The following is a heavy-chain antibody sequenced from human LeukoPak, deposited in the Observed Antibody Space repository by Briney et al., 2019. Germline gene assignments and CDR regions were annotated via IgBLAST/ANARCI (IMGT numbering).Heavy chain of an antibody. J-gene: IGHJ3*02. CDR1: GGSISSYY. D-gene: IGHD3-22*01. Sequence: PSETLSLTCTVSGGSISSYYWSWIRQPPGKGLEWSGYIYYSGSTNYNPSLKSRVTISVDTSKNQFSLKLSSVTAADTAVYYCARDNPDYYDSSGYYHYAFDIWGQGTMVTVSS. CDR2: IYYSGST. CDR3: ARDNPDYYDSSGYYHYAFDI. V-gene: IGHV4-59*01.